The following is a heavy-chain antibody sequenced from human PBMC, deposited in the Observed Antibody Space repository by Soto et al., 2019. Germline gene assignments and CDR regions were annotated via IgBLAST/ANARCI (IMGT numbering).Heavy chain of an antibody. J-gene: IGHJ4*02. CDR2: IKSKTDGGTI. CDR3: TTGFWTNGVEYFDS. Sequence: GGSLRLSCAGSGFIFKNAWLNWVRQAPGKGLEWVGRIKSKTDGGTIDCAAPVKGTFTISRDDSKNTLYLQMNSLKTEDTAVYYCTTGFWTNGVEYFDSWGQGTPVTVSS. D-gene: IGHD2-8*01. CDR1: GFIFKNAW. V-gene: IGHV3-15*07.